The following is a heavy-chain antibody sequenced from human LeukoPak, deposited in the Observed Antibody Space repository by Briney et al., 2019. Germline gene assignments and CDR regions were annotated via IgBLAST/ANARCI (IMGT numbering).Heavy chain of an antibody. CDR3: ARHRRQWDLFDY. CDR2: IDHSGST. CDR1: GYSISSGYY. D-gene: IGHD1-26*01. J-gene: IGHJ4*02. Sequence: SETLSLTCTVSGYSISSGYYWGWIRQPPGKGLEWNGSIDHSGSTYYNPSLKSRITISVDTSKNQFSLKLSSVTAADTAVYSCARHRRQWDLFDYWGQGALVTVSS. V-gene: IGHV4-38-2*02.